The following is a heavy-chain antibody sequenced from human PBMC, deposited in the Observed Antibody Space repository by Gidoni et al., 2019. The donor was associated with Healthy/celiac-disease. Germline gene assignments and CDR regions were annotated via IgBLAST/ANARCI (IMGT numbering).Heavy chain of an antibody. CDR1: GYSFTSYW. CDR3: ARADCSSTSCYPGLDYYYGMDV. V-gene: IGHV5-51*01. D-gene: IGHD2-2*01. CDR2: IYPGDSDT. J-gene: IGHJ6*02. Sequence: EVQLVQSGAEVKKPGESLKISCKGSGYSFTSYWLGWVRQMPGKGLAWMGIIYPGDSDTRYSPSFQGQVTISADKSISTAYLQWSSLKASDTAMYYCARADCSSTSCYPGLDYYYGMDVWGQGTTVTVSS.